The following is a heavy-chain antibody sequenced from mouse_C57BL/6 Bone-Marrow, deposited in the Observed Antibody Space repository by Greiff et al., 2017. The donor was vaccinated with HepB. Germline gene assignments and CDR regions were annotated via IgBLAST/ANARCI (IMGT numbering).Heavy chain of an antibody. CDR2: ISGGGGNT. CDR3: ARHVWDRGFAY. CDR1: GFTFSSYT. J-gene: IGHJ3*01. Sequence: EVKLVESGGGLVKPGGSLKLSCAASGFTFSSYTMSWVRQTPEKRLEWVATISGGGGNTYYPDSVKGRFTISRDNDKNTLYLQMSSLRSEDTALYYCARHVWDRGFAYWGQGTLVTVSA. V-gene: IGHV5-9*01. D-gene: IGHD3-3*01.